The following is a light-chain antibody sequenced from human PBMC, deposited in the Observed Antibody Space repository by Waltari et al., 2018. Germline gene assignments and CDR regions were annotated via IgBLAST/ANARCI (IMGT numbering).Light chain of an antibody. CDR1: QGIRSW. CDR3: QEANSFPLT. CDR2: AAS. Sequence: IQMTQSPPSVSASVGDRVTITCRASQGIRSWLSWYQQKPGKAPKLLIYAASNLQSGVPSRFSGSDSGTEFTLTISSLQPEDVATYYCQEANSFPLTFGGGTKVEI. J-gene: IGKJ4*01. V-gene: IGKV1-12*01.